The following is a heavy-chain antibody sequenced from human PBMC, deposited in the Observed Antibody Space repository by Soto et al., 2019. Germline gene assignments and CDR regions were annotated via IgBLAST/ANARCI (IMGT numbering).Heavy chain of an antibody. CDR3: ARTPGPEVAASLEYYYFSGMDV. Sequence: EFVTISCDAAGYSWTSDWIGSVRQIPGKGLEWMGIIQPCDSYTKYSPSFQGQVTISVDKSITTAYLQWSSLKASGTAMYYCARTPGPEVAASLEYYYFSGMDVWGQGTTFTVSS. J-gene: IGHJ6*02. CDR1: GYSWTSDW. D-gene: IGHD2-15*01. CDR2: IQPCDSYT. V-gene: IGHV5-51*01.